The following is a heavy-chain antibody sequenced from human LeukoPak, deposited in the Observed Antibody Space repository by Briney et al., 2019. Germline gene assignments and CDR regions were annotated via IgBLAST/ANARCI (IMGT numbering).Heavy chain of an antibody. J-gene: IGHJ4*02. D-gene: IGHD3-22*01. CDR2: INHSGST. CDR3: ARQTSYYYDSSGYPYYFDY. CDR1: GGSFSGYY. Sequence: PSETLSLTCAVYGGSFSGYYWSWIRQPPGKGLEWTGEINHSGSTNYNPSLKSRVTISVDTSKNQFSLKLSSVTAADTAVYYCARQTSYYYDSSGYPYYFDYWGQGTLVTVSS. V-gene: IGHV4-34*01.